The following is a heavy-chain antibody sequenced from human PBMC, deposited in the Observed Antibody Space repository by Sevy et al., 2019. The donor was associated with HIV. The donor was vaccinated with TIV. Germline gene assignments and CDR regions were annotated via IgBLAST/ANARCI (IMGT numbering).Heavy chain of an antibody. J-gene: IGHJ6*02. D-gene: IGHD3-10*01. CDR1: GGTFSSYA. CDR2: IIPIFGTA. Sequence: ASVKVSGKASGGTFSSYAISWVRQAPGQGLEWMGGIIPIFGTANYAQKFQGRVTITADESTSTAYMELSSLRSEDTAVYYCARGEDITMVRGVYKYYYYGMDVWGQGTTVTVSS. CDR3: ARGEDITMVRGVYKYYYYGMDV. V-gene: IGHV1-69*13.